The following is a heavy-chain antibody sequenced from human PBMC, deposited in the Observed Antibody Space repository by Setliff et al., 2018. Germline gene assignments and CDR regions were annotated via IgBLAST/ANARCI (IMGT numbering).Heavy chain of an antibody. Sequence: GESLKISCKGSGYSFTSYWIGWVRQMPGKGLEWMGIIYPGDSDTRYSPSFQGQVTISADKSISTAYLQWSSLKASDTAMCYCARWGKISGYDSSPTYYYYYGMDVWGQGTTVTAP. CDR1: GYSFTSYW. CDR2: IYPGDSDT. D-gene: IGHD5-12*01. CDR3: ARWGKISGYDSSPTYYYYYGMDV. J-gene: IGHJ6*02. V-gene: IGHV5-51*01.